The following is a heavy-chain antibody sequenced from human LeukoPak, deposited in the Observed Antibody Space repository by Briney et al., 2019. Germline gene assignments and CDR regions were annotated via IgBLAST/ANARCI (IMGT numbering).Heavy chain of an antibody. CDR3: ARDGAYYDFWSGYYPEYYFDY. Sequence: PGGSLRLSCAASGFTFSSYWMSWVRQAPGKGLEWVAVIWYDGSNKYYADSVKGRFTISRDNSKNTLYLQMNSLRAEDTAVYYCARDGAYYDFWSGYYPEYYFDYWGQGTLVTVSS. J-gene: IGHJ4*02. D-gene: IGHD3-3*01. V-gene: IGHV3-33*08. CDR1: GFTFSSYW. CDR2: IWYDGSNK.